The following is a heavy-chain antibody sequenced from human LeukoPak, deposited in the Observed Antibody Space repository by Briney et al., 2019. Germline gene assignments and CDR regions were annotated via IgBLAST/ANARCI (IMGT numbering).Heavy chain of an antibody. D-gene: IGHD2-15*01. V-gene: IGHV3-23*01. CDR3: AIPPRGILVAMPRFDY. CDR2: ISGSGGST. J-gene: IGHJ4*02. CDR1: GFTFSSYA. Sequence: GGSLRLSSAASGFTFSSYAMSWVRQAPGKGLEWVSAISGSGGSTYYADSVKGRFTISRDNSKNTLYLQMNSLRAEDTAVYYCAIPPRGILVAMPRFDYWGQGTLVTVSS.